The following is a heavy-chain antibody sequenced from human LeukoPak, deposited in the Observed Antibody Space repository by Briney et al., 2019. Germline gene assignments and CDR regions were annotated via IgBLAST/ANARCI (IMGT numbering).Heavy chain of an antibody. V-gene: IGHV4-34*01. J-gene: IGHJ4*02. CDR1: GGSFSGYY. CDR2: INHSGST. D-gene: IGHD6-6*01. CDR3: ARLHRSLRFDY. Sequence: NPSETLSLTCAAYGGSFSGYYWSWIRQPPGKGLEWIGEINHSGSTNYNPSLKSRVTISVDTSKNQFSLKLSSVTAADTAVYYCARLHRSLRFDYWGQGTLVTVSS.